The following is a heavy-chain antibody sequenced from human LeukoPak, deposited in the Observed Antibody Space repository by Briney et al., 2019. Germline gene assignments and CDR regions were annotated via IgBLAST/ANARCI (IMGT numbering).Heavy chain of an antibody. CDR3: ARGFVAAAGRENMDV. Sequence: QPGGSLRLSCAASGFTFGSYWMHWVRQAPGKGLVWVSRINSDGSSTAYADSVKGRFTISRDNAKNKLFLEMNSLRAEDTAVYYCARGFVAAAGRENMDVWGKGTTDSVSS. D-gene: IGHD6-13*01. CDR2: INSDGSST. J-gene: IGHJ6*03. V-gene: IGHV3-74*01. CDR1: GFTFGSYW.